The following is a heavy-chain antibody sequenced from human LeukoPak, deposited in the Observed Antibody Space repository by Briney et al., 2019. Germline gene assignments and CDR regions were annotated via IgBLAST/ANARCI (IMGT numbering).Heavy chain of an antibody. J-gene: IGHJ6*02. V-gene: IGHV3-48*04. CDR1: GFTFSSYS. Sequence: GGSLRLSCAASGFTFSSYSMNWVRQAPGKGLEWVSYIRSSSSTIYYADSVKGRFTISRDNAKNSLYLQMNSLRAEDTAVYYCARGPPSGSYGDYGMDVWGQGTTVTVSS. CDR2: IRSSSSTI. CDR3: ARGPPSGSYGDYGMDV. D-gene: IGHD1-26*01.